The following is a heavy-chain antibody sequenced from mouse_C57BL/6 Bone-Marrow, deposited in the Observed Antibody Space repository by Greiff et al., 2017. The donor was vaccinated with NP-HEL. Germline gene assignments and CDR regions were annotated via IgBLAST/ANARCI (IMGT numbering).Heavy chain of an antibody. V-gene: IGHV1-81*01. Sequence: QVQLQQSGAELARPGASVKLSCKASGYTFTSYGISWVKQRTGQGLEWIGEIYPRSGNTYYNEKFKGKATLTADKSSSTAYMELRSLTSEDTAVYFCARRTHSCYRKDYWGQGTTLTVSS. CDR1: GYTFTSYG. CDR3: ARRTHSCYRKDY. CDR2: IYPRSGNT. J-gene: IGHJ2*01.